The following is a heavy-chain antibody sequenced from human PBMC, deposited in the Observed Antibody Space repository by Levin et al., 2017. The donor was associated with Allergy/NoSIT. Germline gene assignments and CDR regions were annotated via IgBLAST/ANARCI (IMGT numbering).Heavy chain of an antibody. CDR1: GGSISSSTYY. V-gene: IGHV4-39*01. CDR2: IYYDGAT. J-gene: IGHJ5*02. Sequence: GSLRLSCTVSGGSISSSTYYWGWIRQPPGTGLEWIGSIYYDGATYYSPSLRSRLTVSVDTSNNQFSLRLRSVTAADTAMYYCASRTYRAWGRGILVTVSS. CDR3: ASRTYRA. D-gene: IGHD3-16*02.